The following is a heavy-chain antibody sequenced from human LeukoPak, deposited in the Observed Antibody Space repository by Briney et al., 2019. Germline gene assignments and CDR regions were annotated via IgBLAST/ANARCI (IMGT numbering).Heavy chain of an antibody. D-gene: IGHD4-17*01. Sequence: PGGSLRLSCAASGFSVSSNYMSWVRQAPGKGLEWVSLIYSGGTTYYADSVRGRFTISRDNSKNTVYLQMNSLRAEDTAVYYCAKSATTVTSNFDYWGQGTLVTVSS. V-gene: IGHV3-53*01. CDR2: IYSGGTT. J-gene: IGHJ4*02. CDR3: AKSATTVTSNFDY. CDR1: GFSVSSNY.